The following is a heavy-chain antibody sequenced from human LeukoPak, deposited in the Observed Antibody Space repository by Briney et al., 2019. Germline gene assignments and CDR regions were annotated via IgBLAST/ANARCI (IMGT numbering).Heavy chain of an antibody. CDR2: VYHSGST. Sequence: PSETLSLTCTVSGGSVSSYYWSWIRQPPGKGLQWIGYVYHSGSTNYNPALKSRVTISLDTSENQFSLKLSSVTAADTAVYYCAREANSPTARYWYFDLWGRGTLVTVSP. D-gene: IGHD4-23*01. CDR1: GGSVSSYY. CDR3: AREANSPTARYWYFDL. J-gene: IGHJ2*01. V-gene: IGHV4-59*02.